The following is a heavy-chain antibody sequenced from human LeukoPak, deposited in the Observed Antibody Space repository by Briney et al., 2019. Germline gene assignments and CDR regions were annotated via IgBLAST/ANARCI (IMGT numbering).Heavy chain of an antibody. J-gene: IGHJ4*02. D-gene: IGHD3-22*01. Sequence: KPGGSLRLSCAASGFTFSSYSMNWVRQAPGKGLEWVSSLSSSSSYIYYADSVKGRFTISRDNSKNTLYLQMNSLRAEDTAVYYCARDQYYDSSGYYDYWGQGTLVTVSS. CDR3: ARDQYYDSSGYYDY. CDR2: LSSSSSYI. CDR1: GFTFSSYS. V-gene: IGHV3-21*01.